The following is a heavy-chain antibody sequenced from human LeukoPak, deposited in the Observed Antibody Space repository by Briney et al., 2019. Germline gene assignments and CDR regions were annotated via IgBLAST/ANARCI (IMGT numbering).Heavy chain of an antibody. CDR3: AKMPVSYSSGWSNFDY. Sequence: GGSLRLSCAASGFTFSSYAMSWVRQAPGRGLEWVSGISGSGGSTYYAGSVKGRFTISRDNSKNTLYLQMNSLRAEDTALYYCAKMPVSYSSGWSNFDYWGQGALVTVSS. V-gene: IGHV3-23*01. D-gene: IGHD6-19*01. CDR2: ISGSGGST. CDR1: GFTFSSYA. J-gene: IGHJ4*02.